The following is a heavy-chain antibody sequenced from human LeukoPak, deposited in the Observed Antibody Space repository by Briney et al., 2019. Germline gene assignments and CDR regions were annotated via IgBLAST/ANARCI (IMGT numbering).Heavy chain of an antibody. CDR3: ARHYYDSSGYLDNAFDI. V-gene: IGHV4-59*08. D-gene: IGHD3-22*01. CDR2: IYYSGST. Sequence: SETLSLTCTVSGGSISSYYWSWIRQPPGKGLEWIGYIYYSGSTNYNPSLKSRVTISVDTSKNQFSLKLSSVTAADTAVYYCARHYYDSSGYLDNAFDIRGQGTMVTVSS. CDR1: GGSISSYY. J-gene: IGHJ3*02.